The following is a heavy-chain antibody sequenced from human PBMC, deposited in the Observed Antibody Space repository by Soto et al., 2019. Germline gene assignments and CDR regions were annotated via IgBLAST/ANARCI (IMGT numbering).Heavy chain of an antibody. J-gene: IGHJ2*01. CDR3: ARALYSRPRWYFDL. V-gene: IGHV3-21*01. Sequence: EVQLVESGGGLVKPGGSLRLSCAASGFTFSSYSMNWVRQAPGKGLEWVSSISSSSSYIYYADSVKGRFTISRDNAKNSLYLQMNSLRAEDTAVYYCARALYSRPRWYFDLWGRGTLVTVSS. D-gene: IGHD6-13*01. CDR2: ISSSSSYI. CDR1: GFTFSSYS.